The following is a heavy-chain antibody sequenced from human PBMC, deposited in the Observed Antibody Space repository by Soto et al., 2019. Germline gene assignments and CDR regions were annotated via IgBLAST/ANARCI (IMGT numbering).Heavy chain of an antibody. D-gene: IGHD6-6*01. CDR3: ARARIAARPHYCYYGMDV. CDR1: GFTFSSYG. CDR2: IWYDGSNK. J-gene: IGHJ6*02. V-gene: IGHV3-33*01. Sequence: PGGSLRLSCAASGFTFSSYGMHWVRQAPGKGLEWVAVIWYDGSNKYYADSVKGRFTISRDNSKNTLYLQMNSLRAEDTAVYYCARARIAARPHYCYYGMDVWGQGTTVTVSS.